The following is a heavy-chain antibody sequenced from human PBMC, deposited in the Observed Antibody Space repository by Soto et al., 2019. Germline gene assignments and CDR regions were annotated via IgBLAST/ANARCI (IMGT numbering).Heavy chain of an antibody. CDR1: GFTFSSYA. J-gene: IGHJ5*02. CDR2: ISGSGGST. V-gene: IGHV3-23*01. CDR3: AKVPWDSSGSNWFDP. D-gene: IGHD6-25*01. Sequence: GGFLRLSCAASGFTFSSYAMSWVRQAPGKGLEWVSAISGSGGSTYYADSVKGRFTISRDNSKNTLYLQMNSLRAEDTAVYYCAKVPWDSSGSNWFDPWGQGTLVTV.